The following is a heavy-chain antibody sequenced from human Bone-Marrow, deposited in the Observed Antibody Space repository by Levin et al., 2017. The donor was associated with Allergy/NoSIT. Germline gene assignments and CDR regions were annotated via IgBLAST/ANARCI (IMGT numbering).Heavy chain of an antibody. J-gene: IGHJ3*02. D-gene: IGHD5-12*01. V-gene: IGHV5-51*01. Sequence: GGSLRLSCKGFGYDFSTYWIGWVRQMPGKGLEWMGIIYPGDSDVRASPSFQGRVSISADKSTNTAYLQWDSLRASDSGIYFCARHRRPIVATISPFEIWGRGTMVTVSS. CDR1: GYDFSTYW. CDR2: IYPGDSDV. CDR3: ARHRRPIVATISPFEI.